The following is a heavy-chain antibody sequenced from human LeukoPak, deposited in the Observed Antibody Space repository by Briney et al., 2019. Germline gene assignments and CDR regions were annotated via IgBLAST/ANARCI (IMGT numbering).Heavy chain of an antibody. CDR2: MNEDGSRK. V-gene: IGHV3-7*01. CDR3: ARTVAGHPHDYFDS. D-gene: IGHD6-19*01. Sequence: GGSLRLSCAASGFTFSDYWMSWVRQAPEKGPERVAHMNEDGSRKYFVDSVRGRFSISRDNTENSLYLHMSSLRVEDTAVYYCARTVAGHPHDYFDSWGQGTLVTVSS. J-gene: IGHJ4*02. CDR1: GFTFSDYW.